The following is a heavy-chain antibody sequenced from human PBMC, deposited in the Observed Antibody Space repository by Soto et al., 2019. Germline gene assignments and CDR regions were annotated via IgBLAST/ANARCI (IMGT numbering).Heavy chain of an antibody. V-gene: IGHV4-34*01. CDR3: AGLYPYESSGYHLDY. CDR2: IYSIGNT. J-gene: IGHJ4*02. D-gene: IGHD3-22*01. Sequence: SETLSLTCAFYGGSFSGYYWSWIRQPPGKGLEWLGSIYSIGNTNYNPSLGSRVIISVDTSKNQFSLKLSSVTAADTAVFYCAGLYPYESSGYHLDYWGQGTLVTVSS. CDR1: GGSFSGYY.